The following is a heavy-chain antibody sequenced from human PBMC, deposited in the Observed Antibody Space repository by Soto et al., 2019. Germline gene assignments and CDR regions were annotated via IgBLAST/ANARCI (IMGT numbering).Heavy chain of an antibody. Sequence: DVQLVESGGGLVQPGRSLRLSCAASGFTFDDYAMHWVRQAPGKGLEWVSGISWNSGSIGYADSVKGRFTISRDNAKNSLYLQMNSLRAEDTALYYCAKDGGYGDYVYNYWGQGTLVTVSS. CDR1: GFTFDDYA. CDR2: ISWNSGSI. V-gene: IGHV3-9*01. D-gene: IGHD4-17*01. CDR3: AKDGGYGDYVYNY. J-gene: IGHJ4*02.